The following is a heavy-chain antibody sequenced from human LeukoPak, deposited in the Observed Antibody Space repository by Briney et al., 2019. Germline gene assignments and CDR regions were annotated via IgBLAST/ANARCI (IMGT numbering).Heavy chain of an antibody. CDR1: GFTFSSYA. CDR2: ISGSGGST. D-gene: IGHD5-12*01. J-gene: IGHJ4*02. V-gene: IGHV3-23*01. CDR3: AKPLGAGIVATLFDY. Sequence: SGGSLRLPCAASGFTFSSYAMSWVRQAPGKGLEWVSAISGSGGSTYYADSVKGRFTISRDNSKNTLYLQMNSLRAEDTAVYYCAKPLGAGIVATLFDYWGQGTLVTVSS.